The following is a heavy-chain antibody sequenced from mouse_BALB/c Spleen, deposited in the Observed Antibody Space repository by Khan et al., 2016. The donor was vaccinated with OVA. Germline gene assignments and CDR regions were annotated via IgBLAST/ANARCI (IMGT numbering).Heavy chain of an antibody. D-gene: IGHD1-1*01. Sequence: EVELVESGGGLVQPGGSRKLSCAASGFTFSNFGMHWFRQAPEKGLEWVAYISGGSSTIYYADTVKGRFTISRDNPKNTLFLQMTSLRSEDTAMYYCVRDYYGSSYVAYWGQGTLVTVSA. V-gene: IGHV5-17*02. CDR3: VRDYYGSSYVAY. CDR2: ISGGSSTI. CDR1: GFTFSNFG. J-gene: IGHJ3*01.